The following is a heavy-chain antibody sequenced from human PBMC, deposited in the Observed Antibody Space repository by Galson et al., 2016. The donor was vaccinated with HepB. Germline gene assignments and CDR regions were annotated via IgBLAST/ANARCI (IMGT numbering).Heavy chain of an antibody. D-gene: IGHD2-21*01. CDR2: IYNSGNT. V-gene: IGHV4-31*03. Sequence: TLSLTCTVSGGSISGDIYYWSWIRQHPGKGLEWIGYIYNSGNTFYNPSLKSRISISVDTSKSQFSLKLSSVTAADTAIYYCARESSVGDEYVWGQGTTVAVSS. CDR1: GGSISGDIYY. CDR3: ARESSVGDEYV. J-gene: IGHJ6*02.